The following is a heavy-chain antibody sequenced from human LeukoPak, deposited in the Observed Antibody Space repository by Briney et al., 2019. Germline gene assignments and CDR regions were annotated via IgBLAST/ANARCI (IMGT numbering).Heavy chain of an antibody. V-gene: IGHV3-53*01. CDR3: ARDVNRASWYFDL. D-gene: IGHD3-16*02. J-gene: IGHJ2*01. CDR1: GFPFSSNY. CDR2: IYSGGST. Sequence: PGGSLSLSCAASGFPFSSNYMSGVRQAPGKGLEGVSVIYSGGSTYYADSVQGRVTISRDNSKNTVYLQMNSLRAEDTAVYYCARDVNRASWYFDLWGRGTLVTVSS.